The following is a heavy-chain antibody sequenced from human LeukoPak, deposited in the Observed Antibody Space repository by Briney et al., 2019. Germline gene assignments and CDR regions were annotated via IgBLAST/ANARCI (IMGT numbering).Heavy chain of an antibody. J-gene: IGHJ6*02. Sequence: PGGPLRLSCAASGFTFSSYSMNWVRQAPGKGLEWVSPISSSSSYIYYADSVKGRFTISRDNAKNSLYLQMNSLRAEDTAVYYCARAGYYGSGSYIYYYGMDVWGQGTTVTVSS. CDR2: ISSSSSYI. CDR1: GFTFSSYS. V-gene: IGHV3-21*01. D-gene: IGHD3-10*01. CDR3: ARAGYYGSGSYIYYYGMDV.